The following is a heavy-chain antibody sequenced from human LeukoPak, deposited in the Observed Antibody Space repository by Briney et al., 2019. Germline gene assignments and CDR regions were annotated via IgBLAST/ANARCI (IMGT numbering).Heavy chain of an antibody. CDR2: MYRDETT. V-gene: IGHV3-53*01. CDR3: AREWRHDSSGYYLDV. D-gene: IGHD3-22*01. J-gene: IGHJ4*01. Sequence: GGSLRLSCAASGFSVTTNYMAGVRQAPGKGLEWVSVMYRDETTVYADSVKGRFTMSRDISKNTLYLHLNNLRAEETAVYFCAREWRHDSSGYYLDVWGHGTLVIVSS. CDR1: GFSVTTNY.